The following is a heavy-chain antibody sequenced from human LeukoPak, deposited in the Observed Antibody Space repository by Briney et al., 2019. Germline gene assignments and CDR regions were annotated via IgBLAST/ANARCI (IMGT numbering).Heavy chain of an antibody. CDR3: ARGSRNYYGSGSYLNPDY. Sequence: GGSLRLSCAASGFTFSSYEMNWVRQAPGKGLEWVSYISSSDSTIYYADSVKGRFTISRDNAKNSLYLQMNSLRAEDTAVYYCARGSRNYYGSGSYLNPDYWGQGTLVTVSS. D-gene: IGHD3-10*01. CDR1: GFTFSSYE. J-gene: IGHJ4*02. CDR2: ISSSDSTI. V-gene: IGHV3-48*03.